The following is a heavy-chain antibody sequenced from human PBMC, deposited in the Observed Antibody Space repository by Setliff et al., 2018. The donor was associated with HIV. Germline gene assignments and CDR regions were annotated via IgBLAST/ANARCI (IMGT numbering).Heavy chain of an antibody. D-gene: IGHD3-16*01. CDR2: IYYGST. CDR3: AKRTFGSGRLDP. J-gene: IGHJ5*02. CDR1: GDSISSYY. Sequence: SETLSLTCTVSGDSISSYYWNWIRQPPGKALEWIGYIYYGSTHYNPSFEGRVTISMDTSKNQFSLNLNSVTATDTAVYYCAKRTFGSGRLDPWGQGTLVTVSS. V-gene: IGHV4-59*08.